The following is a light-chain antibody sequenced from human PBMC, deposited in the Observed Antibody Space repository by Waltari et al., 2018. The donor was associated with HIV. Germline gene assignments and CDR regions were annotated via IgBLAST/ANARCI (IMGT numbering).Light chain of an antibody. CDR2: EFS. V-gene: IGLV2-23*02. J-gene: IGLJ2*01. CDR3: CSYAGSSTYVV. CDR1: SSDVWSYNL. Sequence: QSALTQPASVSGSPGQSITISCTGTSSDVWSYNLVSWYPQNPGKAPKLMIYEFSKRPSGVSNRFSGSKSGNTASLTISGLQAEDEADYYCCSYAGSSTYVVFGGGTKLTVL.